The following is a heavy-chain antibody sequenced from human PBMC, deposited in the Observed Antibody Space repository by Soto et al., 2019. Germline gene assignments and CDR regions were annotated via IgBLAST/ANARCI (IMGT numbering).Heavy chain of an antibody. CDR1: GFTVSKNY. J-gene: IGHJ4*02. D-gene: IGHD3-10*01. CDR3: ARGHYGSPPGYFDN. CDR2: IYDGGST. V-gene: IGHV3-66*01. Sequence: PRGSLTLSCAASGFTVSKNYMSWVRQAPGKGLEWVSVIYDGGSTYYAESVKDRFTISRDNSKNTLYLQMNSLRAEDTAMYYCARGHYGSPPGYFDNWGQGTLVTVS.